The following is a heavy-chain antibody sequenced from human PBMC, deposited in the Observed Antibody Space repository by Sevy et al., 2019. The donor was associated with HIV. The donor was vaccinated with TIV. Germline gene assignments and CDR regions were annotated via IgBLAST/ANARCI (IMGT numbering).Heavy chain of an antibody. CDR3: TRPATRYYDFWSGYYDYGMDV. V-gene: IGHV3-49*03. D-gene: IGHD3-3*01. CDR2: IRSKAYGGTT. J-gene: IGHJ6*02. CDR1: GFTFGDYA. Sequence: GGSLRLSCTASGFTFGDYAMSWFHQAPGKGLEWVGFIRSKAYGGTTEYAASVKGRFTISRDDSKSIAYLQMNSLKTEDTAVYYCTRPATRYYDFWSGYYDYGMDVWGQGTTVTVSS.